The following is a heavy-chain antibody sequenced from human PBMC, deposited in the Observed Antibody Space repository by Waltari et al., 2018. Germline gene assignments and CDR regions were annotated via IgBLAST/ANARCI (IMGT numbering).Heavy chain of an antibody. J-gene: IGHJ3*02. Sequence: EVQLVESGGGLVQPGRSLRLSCAASGFTFDDYAMHWVRQAPGKGLEWVSGISWNSGSIGYADSVKGRFTISRDNAKNSLYLQMNSLRAEDMALYYCAKGQRERGATLALGGAFDIWGQGTMVTVSS. CDR2: ISWNSGSI. CDR1: GFTFDDYA. V-gene: IGHV3-9*03. CDR3: AKGQRERGATLALGGAFDI. D-gene: IGHD1-26*01.